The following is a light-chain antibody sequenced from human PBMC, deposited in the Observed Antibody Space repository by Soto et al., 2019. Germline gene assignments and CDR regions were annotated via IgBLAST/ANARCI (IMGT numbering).Light chain of an antibody. CDR3: SSCTSSSTPYV. V-gene: IGLV2-14*01. Sequence: QSALTQPASVSGSPGQSITISCTGSSSDIGAYDYVSWYQQRPVKAPKLMIFDVTNRPSGVSDRFSGSKSGNTASLTISGLPTEDEADYYCSSCTSSSTPYVFGTGTKLTVL. CDR1: SSDIGAYDY. CDR2: DVT. J-gene: IGLJ1*01.